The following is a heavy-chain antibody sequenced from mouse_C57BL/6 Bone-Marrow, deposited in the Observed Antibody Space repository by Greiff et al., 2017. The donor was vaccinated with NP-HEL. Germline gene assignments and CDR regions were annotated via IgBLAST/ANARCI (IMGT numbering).Heavy chain of an antibody. CDR1: GYTFTSYW. CDR3: ARERGDYFDY. V-gene: IGHV1-61*01. J-gene: IGHJ2*01. Sequence: QVQLQHPGAELVRPGSSVKLSCKASGYTFTSYWMDWVKQRPGQGLEWIGNIYPSDSETHYNQKFKDKATLTVDKSSSTAYMQLSSLTSEDSAVYYCARERGDYFDYWGQGTTLTVSS. CDR2: IYPSDSET.